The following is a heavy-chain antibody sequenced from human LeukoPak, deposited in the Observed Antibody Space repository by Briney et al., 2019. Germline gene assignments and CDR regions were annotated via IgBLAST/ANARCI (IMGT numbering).Heavy chain of an antibody. Sequence: PSGTLSLTCAVSGGSISSSHWWSWVRQPPGQGLEWIGEIYHSGSTNYNPSLKSRITISVDMSKNQFSLKLSSVTAADTAVYYCARERSGSEIFARSFDIWGQGTMVTVSS. V-gene: IGHV4-4*02. CDR2: IYHSGST. J-gene: IGHJ3*02. D-gene: IGHD3-3*01. CDR3: ARERSGSEIFARSFDI. CDR1: GGSISSSHW.